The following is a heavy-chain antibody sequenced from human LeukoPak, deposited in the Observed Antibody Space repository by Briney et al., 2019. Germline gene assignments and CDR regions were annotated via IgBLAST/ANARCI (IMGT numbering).Heavy chain of an antibody. CDR2: ISGSGGST. CDR3: AKTPLRAAAGPSDY. V-gene: IGHV3-23*01. J-gene: IGHJ4*02. Sequence: PGGSLRLSCAASGFTFSSYAMSWVRQAPGKGLEWVSAISGSGGSTYYADPVKGRFTISRDNSKNTLYLQMNSLRAEDTAVYYCAKTPLRAAAGPSDYWGQGTLVTVSS. D-gene: IGHD6-13*01. CDR1: GFTFSSYA.